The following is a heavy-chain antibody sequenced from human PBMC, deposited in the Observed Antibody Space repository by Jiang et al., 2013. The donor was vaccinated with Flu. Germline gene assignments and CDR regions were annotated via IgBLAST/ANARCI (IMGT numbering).Heavy chain of an antibody. J-gene: IGHJ4*02. Sequence: SLKISCMTSGYSFTTYWIGWVRQMPGKGLEWMGIIYPGDSETRYSPSFQGQVTISADKSISTAYLQWSSLKASDTAMYYCASGGYSYPTVNFPFDYWGQGTLVTVSS. CDR2: IYPGDSET. D-gene: IGHD5-18*01. CDR3: ASGGYSYPTVNFPFDY. V-gene: IGHV5-51*01. CDR1: GYSFTTYW.